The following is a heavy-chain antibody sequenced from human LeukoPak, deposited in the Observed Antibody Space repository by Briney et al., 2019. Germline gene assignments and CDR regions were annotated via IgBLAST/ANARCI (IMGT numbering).Heavy chain of an antibody. CDR1: GGTFSSYA. Sequence: SVKVSCKASGGTFSSYAISWVRQAPGQGLEWMGGIIPIFGTANYAQKFQGRVTITADESTSTAYMELSSLRSEDTAVYYGARSRYFDWLRDFDIWGQGTMVTVSS. D-gene: IGHD3-9*01. CDR2: IIPIFGTA. V-gene: IGHV1-69*13. CDR3: ARSRYFDWLRDFDI. J-gene: IGHJ3*02.